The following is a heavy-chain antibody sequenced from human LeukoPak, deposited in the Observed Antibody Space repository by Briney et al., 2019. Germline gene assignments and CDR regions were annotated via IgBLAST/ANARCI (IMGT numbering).Heavy chain of an antibody. D-gene: IGHD4-17*01. Sequence: ASVKVSCKASGGTFSSYAISWVRQAPGQGLEWMGGIIPIFGTANYAQKFQGRVTITADESTSTACMELSSLRSEDTAVYYCARGHDYGDYYYYYYMDVWGKGTTVTVSS. CDR3: ARGHDYGDYYYYYYMDV. CDR2: IIPIFGTA. V-gene: IGHV1-69*13. CDR1: GGTFSSYA. J-gene: IGHJ6*03.